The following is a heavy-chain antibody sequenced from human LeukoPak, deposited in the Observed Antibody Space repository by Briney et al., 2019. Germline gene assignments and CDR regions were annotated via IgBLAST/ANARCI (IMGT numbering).Heavy chain of an antibody. CDR1: GGSISSGGYS. CDR2: NHHSGNT. D-gene: IGHD3-22*01. V-gene: IGHV4-30-2*01. J-gene: IGHJ4*02. Sequence: PSETLSLTCAVSGGSISSGGYSFKWIRQPPGGGLEWIGYNHHSGNTYSNPSLKSRVTISVDRSKNHFSLKLTSVTAADTALYYCGLYYYDSSGYSDYWGQGTLVTVSS. CDR3: GLYYYDSSGYSDY.